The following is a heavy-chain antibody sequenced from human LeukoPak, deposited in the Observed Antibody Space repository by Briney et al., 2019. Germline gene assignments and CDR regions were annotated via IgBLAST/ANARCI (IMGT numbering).Heavy chain of an antibody. CDR3: ARATTEPRLAFDY. CDR2: IYYSGST. Sequence: TSETLSLTCTVSGGSIGSYYWSWIRQPPGKGLEWIGYIYYSGSTNYNPSLKSRVTISVDTSKNQFSLKLSSVTAADTAVYYCARATTEPRLAFDYWGQGTLVTVSS. CDR1: GGSIGSYY. J-gene: IGHJ4*02. V-gene: IGHV4-59*08. D-gene: IGHD1-14*01.